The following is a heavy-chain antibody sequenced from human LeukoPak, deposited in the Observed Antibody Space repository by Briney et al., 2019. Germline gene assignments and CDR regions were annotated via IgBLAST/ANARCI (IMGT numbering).Heavy chain of an antibody. CDR2: IYTSGST. D-gene: IGHD3-22*01. CDR1: GGSISSYY. V-gene: IGHV4-4*07. J-gene: IGHJ5*02. CDR3: ARVQRLGYYDRSGLYNWFDP. Sequence: SETLSLTCTVSGGSISSYYWSWIRQPAGKGLEWIGRIYTSGSTNYNPSLKSRVTMSVDTSKNQFSLKLSSVTAADTAVYYCARVQRLGYYDRSGLYNWFDPWGQGTLVTVSS.